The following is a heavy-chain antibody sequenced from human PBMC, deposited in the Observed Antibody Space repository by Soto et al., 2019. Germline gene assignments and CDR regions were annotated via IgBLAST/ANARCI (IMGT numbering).Heavy chain of an antibody. Sequence: GGSLRLSCAASGFTFSSYSMNWVRQAPGKGLEWVSYISSSSSTIYYADSVKGRFTISRDNAKNSLYLQMNSLRAEDTAVYYCARDGGYCSGGSCYGVEDAFDIWGQGTMVTVSS. D-gene: IGHD2-15*01. CDR2: ISSSSSTI. CDR1: GFTFSSYS. CDR3: ARDGGYCSGGSCYGVEDAFDI. V-gene: IGHV3-48*01. J-gene: IGHJ3*02.